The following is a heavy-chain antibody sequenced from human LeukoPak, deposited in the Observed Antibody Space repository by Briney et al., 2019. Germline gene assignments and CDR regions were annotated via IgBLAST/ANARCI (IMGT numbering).Heavy chain of an antibody. CDR1: GYTFTDYY. J-gene: IGHJ5*02. CDR2: VDPEDGET. D-gene: IGHD6-6*01. CDR3: AVRQQLVRGENWFDP. V-gene: IGHV1-69-2*01. Sequence: GATVKISCTASGYTFTDYYMHWVQQAPGKGLEWMGRVDPEDGETIYAEKFQGRVTITADTSTDTAYMELSSLRSEDTAVYYCAVRQQLVRGENWFDPWGQGTLVTVSS.